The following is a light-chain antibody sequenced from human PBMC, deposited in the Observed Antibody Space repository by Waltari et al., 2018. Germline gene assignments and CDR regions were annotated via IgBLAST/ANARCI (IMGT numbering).Light chain of an antibody. CDR2: DVS. Sequence: QSALTHPAPVSGPPGQSITIPCPPTVRYVGGYNYVSWYQQHPGKVPKLLIFDVSNRPSGVSNRFSGSKSGNTASLTISGLQAEDESDYYCCSFTSRSTWVFGGGTKLTVL. CDR3: CSFTSRSTWV. CDR1: VRYVGGYNY. J-gene: IGLJ3*02. V-gene: IGLV2-14*01.